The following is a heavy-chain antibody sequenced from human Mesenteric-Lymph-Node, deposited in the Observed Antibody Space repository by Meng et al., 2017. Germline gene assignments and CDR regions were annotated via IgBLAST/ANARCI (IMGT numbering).Heavy chain of an antibody. D-gene: IGHD3-22*01. CDR3: ARDFYYENSGGRTRFDP. Sequence: VELEEEGPGMVKPSEPLFLTCTVTGASISTYSWRWIRQPAGKGLEWIGRMYASGSTNYHPSLKSRVTMSMDTSKNQLSLRLSSVTAADTALYYCARDFYYENSGGRTRFDPWGQGTLVTVSS. CDR1: GASISTYS. J-gene: IGHJ5*02. CDR2: MYASGST. V-gene: IGHV4-4*07.